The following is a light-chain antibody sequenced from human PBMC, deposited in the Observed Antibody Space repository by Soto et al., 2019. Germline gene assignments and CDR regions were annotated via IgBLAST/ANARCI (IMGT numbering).Light chain of an antibody. J-gene: IGKJ5*01. CDR2: GAS. V-gene: IGKV3-15*01. CDR1: QSVSSN. Sequence: EIVMTQSPATLSVSPGERATLSCRASQSVSSNLAWYQQKPGQAPRLLIYGASTRATGIPARFSGSGSGTEFTLTISSLLSEDFAVYYCQQYNNWPSITFCQGTRLEIK. CDR3: QQYNNWPSIT.